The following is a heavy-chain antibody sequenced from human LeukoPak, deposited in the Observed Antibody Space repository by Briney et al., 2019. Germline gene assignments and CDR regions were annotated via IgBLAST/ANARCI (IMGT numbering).Heavy chain of an antibody. V-gene: IGHV1-8*01. CDR3: ARGSGYYYDGLYDH. CDR1: GYTFTSYD. J-gene: IGHJ4*02. D-gene: IGHD3-22*01. Sequence: ASVKVSCKASGYTFTSYDINWVRQATGQGLEWMGWMNLNSGNTGYAQKFQGRVTMTRNTSISTAYMELSSLRSEDTAVYYCARGSGYYYDGLYDHWGQGTLVTVSS. CDR2: MNLNSGNT.